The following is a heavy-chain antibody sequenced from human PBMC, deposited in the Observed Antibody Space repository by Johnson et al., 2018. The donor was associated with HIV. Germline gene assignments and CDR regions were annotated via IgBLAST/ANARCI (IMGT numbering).Heavy chain of an antibody. CDR1: GFTFDDYA. J-gene: IGHJ3*02. CDR2: ISWNSGSI. CDR3: ASQGVVRLEKAFDI. D-gene: IGHD3-10*01. V-gene: IGHV3-9*01. Sequence: VQLVESGGGLVQPGRSLRLSCAASGFTFDDYAMHWVRQAPGKGLEWVSGISWNSGSIGYADSVKGRFTISRDNSKNTLYLQMNSLRAEDTAVYYCASQGVVRLEKAFDIWGQGTMVTVSS.